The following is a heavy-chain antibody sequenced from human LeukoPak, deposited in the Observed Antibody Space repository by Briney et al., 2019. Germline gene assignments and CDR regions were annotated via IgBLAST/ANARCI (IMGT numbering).Heavy chain of an antibody. CDR3: AKDLYYDFHYGMDV. CDR2: ISWNSGSI. J-gene: IGHJ6*02. D-gene: IGHD3-3*01. CDR1: GLPFDDYA. V-gene: IGHV3-9*01. Sequence: QFGGSLRHFCAASGLPFDDYAMHWARPAPGKGLEEVSGISWNSGSIGYADSVKGRFTISRDNAKNSLYLQMNSLRAEDTALYYCAKDLYYDFHYGMDVWGQGTTVTVSS.